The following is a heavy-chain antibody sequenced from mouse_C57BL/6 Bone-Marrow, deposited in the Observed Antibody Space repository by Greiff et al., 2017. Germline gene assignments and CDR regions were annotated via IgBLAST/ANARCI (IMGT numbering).Heavy chain of an antibody. CDR2: INPYNGGT. J-gene: IGHJ2*01. CDR1: GYTFTDYY. CDR3: ARRVTTCYFDY. V-gene: IGHV1-19*01. Sequence: VQLQQSGPVLVKPGASVKMSCKASGYTFTDYYMNWVKQSHGKSLEWIGVINPYNGGTSYNQKFKGKATLTVDKSSSTAYMELNSLTSEDSAVYYCARRVTTCYFDYWGQGTTLTVSS. D-gene: IGHD2-2*01.